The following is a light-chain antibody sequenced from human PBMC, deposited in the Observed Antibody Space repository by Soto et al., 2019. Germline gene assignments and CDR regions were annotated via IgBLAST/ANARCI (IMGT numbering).Light chain of an antibody. J-gene: IGKJ2*01. CDR1: QSISRY. CDR3: QQSYSTPYT. CDR2: AAS. V-gene: IGKV1-39*01. Sequence: DLQMTQSPSSLSASEGDRVTVTCRASQSISRYLNWYQHKPGKAPKLLIYAASSLQSGVPSRFSGSGSGTDFTLTISSLQPEDFATYYCQQSYSTPYTFGQGTKLEIK.